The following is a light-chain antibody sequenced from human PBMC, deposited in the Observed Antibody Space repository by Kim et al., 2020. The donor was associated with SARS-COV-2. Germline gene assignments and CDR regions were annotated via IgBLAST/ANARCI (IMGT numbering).Light chain of an antibody. V-gene: IGKV1-27*01. CDR1: QVISNY. Sequence: ASVGDGVTITCRANQVISNYLAWYQQKPGKPPTLLIYDASALPSGVPSRFSGSRSGTDVTLTISSLQPEDVATYYCQQYNSAPWTFGQGTKVDIK. CDR2: DAS. J-gene: IGKJ1*01. CDR3: QQYNSAPWT.